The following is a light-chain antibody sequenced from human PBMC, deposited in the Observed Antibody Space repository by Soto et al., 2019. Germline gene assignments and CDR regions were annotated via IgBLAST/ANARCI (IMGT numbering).Light chain of an antibody. Sequence: EIVMTQSPGTLSVSPGERATLSCRAGQGVTTNFVCYHQQYPRSPTLLLYDVSISAAAVPARLSGTGSETDFTLPISGLQSADSAVYFCQQYNNWPFSFGQGTLLEI. CDR1: QGVTTN. V-gene: IGKV3-15*01. CDR3: QQYNNWPFS. J-gene: IGKJ5*01. CDR2: DVS.